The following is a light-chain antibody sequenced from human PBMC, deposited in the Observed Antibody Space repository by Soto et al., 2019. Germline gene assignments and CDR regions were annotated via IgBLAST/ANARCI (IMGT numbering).Light chain of an antibody. CDR1: QGVGGW. CDR3: QQYNSYST. Sequence: IQMTQSPSSVSASVGDRVTMTCRASQGVGGWLAWYQQKPGKVPKLLIYATSSLHSGVPSRFSGSGSGTDFTLSISSLQPDDFATYYCQQYNSYSTFGQGTKLEIK. CDR2: ATS. J-gene: IGKJ2*01. V-gene: IGKV1D-16*01.